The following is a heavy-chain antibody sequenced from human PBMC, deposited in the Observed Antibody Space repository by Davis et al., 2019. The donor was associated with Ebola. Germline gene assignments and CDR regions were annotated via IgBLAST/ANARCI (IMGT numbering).Heavy chain of an antibody. V-gene: IGHV4-59*01. CDR1: GGSISSYY. CDR3: ARGVIIRWIDY. J-gene: IGHJ4*02. CDR2: IYYSGST. D-gene: IGHD3-3*01. Sequence: MPSETLSLTCTVSGGSISSYYWSCIRQPPGKGLEWIGYIYYSGSTNYNPSLKSRVTISVDTSKNQFSLKLSSVTAADTAVYYCARGVIIRWIDYWGQGTLVTVSS.